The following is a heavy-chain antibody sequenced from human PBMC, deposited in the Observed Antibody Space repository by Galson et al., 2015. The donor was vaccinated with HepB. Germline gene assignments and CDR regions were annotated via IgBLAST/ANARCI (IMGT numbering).Heavy chain of an antibody. CDR3: ARDSYYDSSGYRNWFDP. Sequence: SVKVSCKASGYTFTSYGISWVRQAPGQGLEWMGWISAYNGNTNYAQKLQGRVTMTTDTSTSTAYMELRSLRSDDTAVYYCARDSYYDSSGYRNWFDPWGQGTLVTVSS. V-gene: IGHV1-18*01. J-gene: IGHJ5*02. D-gene: IGHD3-22*01. CDR2: ISAYNGNT. CDR1: GYTFTSYG.